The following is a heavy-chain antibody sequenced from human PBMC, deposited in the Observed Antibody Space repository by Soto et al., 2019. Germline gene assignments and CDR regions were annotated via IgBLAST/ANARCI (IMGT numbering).Heavy chain of an antibody. CDR1: GGSITTNY. V-gene: IGHV4-59*01. CDR3: ARRYGGNFDY. J-gene: IGHJ4*02. Sequence: SETLSLTCTVSGGSITTNYWSWIRQPPGKGLEWIGYIYYSGSTNYNPSLKSRVTISVDTSKNQFSLKLSSVTAADTAVYYCARRYGGNFDYWGQGTLVTVSS. CDR2: IYYSGST. D-gene: IGHD1-26*01.